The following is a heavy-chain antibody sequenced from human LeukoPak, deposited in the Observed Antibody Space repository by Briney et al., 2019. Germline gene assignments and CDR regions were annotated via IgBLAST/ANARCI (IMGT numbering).Heavy chain of an antibody. V-gene: IGHV3-20*04. CDR3: AKGLGYCSGGSCYAPDY. Sequence: GGSLRLSCAASGFTFDDYGMSWVRQAPGKGLEWVSGINWNGGSTGYADSVKGRFTISRDNSKNSLYLQMNSLRTEDTALYYCAKGLGYCSGGSCYAPDYWGQGTLVTVSS. J-gene: IGHJ4*02. D-gene: IGHD2-15*01. CDR1: GFTFDDYG. CDR2: INWNGGST.